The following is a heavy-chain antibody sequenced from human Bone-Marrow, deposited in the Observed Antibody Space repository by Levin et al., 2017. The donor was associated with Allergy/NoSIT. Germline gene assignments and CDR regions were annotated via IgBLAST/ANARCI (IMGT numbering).Heavy chain of an antibody. Sequence: SETLSLTCTVSGASVSSSSYYWGWIRQPPGKGLEWIGSIYYSGTTFYKPSLKSRVSISRDTSKNHFSLSVASLPAEDTAVYYCARHLRDHDALSGYYLGWFDPWGQGTLVTVSS. CDR1: GASVSSSSYY. CDR3: ARHLRDHDALSGYYLGWFDP. J-gene: IGHJ5*02. D-gene: IGHD3-22*01. CDR2: IYYSGTT. V-gene: IGHV4-39*01.